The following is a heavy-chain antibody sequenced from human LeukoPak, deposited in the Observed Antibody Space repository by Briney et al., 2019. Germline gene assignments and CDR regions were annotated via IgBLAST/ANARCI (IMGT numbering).Heavy chain of an antibody. Sequence: ASVKVSCKASGYTFTSYGISWVRQAPGQGLEWMGWINPNSGGTNYAQKFQGRVTMTRDTSISTAYMELSRLRSDDTAVYYCARYSSSWSGGAFDIWGQGTMVTVSS. CDR1: GYTFTSYG. D-gene: IGHD6-13*01. J-gene: IGHJ3*02. V-gene: IGHV1-2*02. CDR2: INPNSGGT. CDR3: ARYSSSWSGGAFDI.